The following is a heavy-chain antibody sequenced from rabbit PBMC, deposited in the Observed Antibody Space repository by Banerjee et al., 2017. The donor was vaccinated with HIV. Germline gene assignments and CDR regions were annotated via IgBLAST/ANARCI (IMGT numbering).Heavy chain of an antibody. CDR3: ARGDSGYGYANL. CDR1: GFSFSSSYH. CDR2: IYAGSSGRT. D-gene: IGHD6-1*01. J-gene: IGHJ4*01. V-gene: IGHV1S45*01. Sequence: QEQLEESGGGLVQPEGSLTLTCTASGFSFSSSYHMCWVRQAPGKGLEWIACIYAGSSGRTYYASWAKGRFTISKTSSTTVTLQMTSLTAADTATYFCARGDSGYGYANLWGPGTLVTVS.